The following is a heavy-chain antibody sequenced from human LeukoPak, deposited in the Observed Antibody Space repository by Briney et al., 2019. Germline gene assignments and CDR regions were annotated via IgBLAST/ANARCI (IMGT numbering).Heavy chain of an antibody. D-gene: IGHD2-15*01. Sequence: GGSMRLSCAAFGLSFSAYKMHWVRQAPRKGLVWVSRISTVGYTTDYADFAQGRFTASRDNTKNTWSLEMNSLRAEDTAVYYCVVGGSPGYWGQGTLVTVSS. J-gene: IGHJ4*02. V-gene: IGHV3-74*01. CDR1: GLSFSAYK. CDR3: VVGGSPGY. CDR2: ISTVGYTT.